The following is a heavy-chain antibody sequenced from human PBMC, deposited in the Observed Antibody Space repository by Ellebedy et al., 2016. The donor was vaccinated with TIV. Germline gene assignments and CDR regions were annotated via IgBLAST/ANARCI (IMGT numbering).Heavy chain of an antibody. D-gene: IGHD6-19*01. J-gene: IGHJ4*02. CDR2: MNQSGNT. CDR3: AEGRSGWYYFDF. V-gene: IGHV4-34*01. CDR1: GGSFSGYY. Sequence: SETLSLTCAVYGGSFSGYYWSWVRQPPGKGLEGIGEMNQSGNTNYNPSLKSRVTISVDTSKNQFSLRLSSVTAADTAVYYCAEGRSGWYYFDFWGQGTLVTVSS.